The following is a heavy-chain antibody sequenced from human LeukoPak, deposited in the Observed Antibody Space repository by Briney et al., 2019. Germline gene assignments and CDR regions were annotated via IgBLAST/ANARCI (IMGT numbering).Heavy chain of an antibody. J-gene: IGHJ3*02. Sequence: PGGSLRLSCAASGFTFSSYAMSWVRQAPGKGLEGVSAISGSGGSTYYADSVKGRFTISRDNSKNTLYLQMNSLRAEDTAVYYCAKGHRITIFGVVIGLASWLRAFDIWGQGTMVTVSS. CDR3: AKGHRITIFGVVIGLASWLRAFDI. CDR1: GFTFSSYA. V-gene: IGHV3-23*01. CDR2: ISGSGGST. D-gene: IGHD3-3*01.